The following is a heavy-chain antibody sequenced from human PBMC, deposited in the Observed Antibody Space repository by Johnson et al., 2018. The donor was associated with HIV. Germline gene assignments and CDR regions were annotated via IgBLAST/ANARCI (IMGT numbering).Heavy chain of an antibody. CDR1: GFTFSSYW. CDR2: ITQDGSET. Sequence: VQLVESGGGLVQPGGSLRLSCAASGFTFSSYWMSWVRQAPGKGLEWVAHITQDGSETYYVDSVKGRFTISRDNAKNLLFLQMNSLRAVGTAVDYCGFDIWGQGTMVTVSS. CDR3: GFDI. J-gene: IGHJ3*02. V-gene: IGHV3-7*03.